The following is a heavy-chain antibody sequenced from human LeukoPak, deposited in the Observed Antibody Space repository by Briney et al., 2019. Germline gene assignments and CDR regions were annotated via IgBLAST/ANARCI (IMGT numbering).Heavy chain of an antibody. CDR1: GFSFSSHG. CDR2: ISSGSDYT. D-gene: IGHD3-10*01. V-gene: IGHV3-23*01. Sequence: GGSLRLSCAASGFSFSSHGMSWVRQAPWKGPEWVSSISSGSDYTFYADSVKGRFTTSRDNSKNTLYLQMNSLRAGDTAIYHCAKIGVIGNWYYDVWGRGTLVTVSS. CDR3: AKIGVIGNWYYDV. J-gene: IGHJ2*01.